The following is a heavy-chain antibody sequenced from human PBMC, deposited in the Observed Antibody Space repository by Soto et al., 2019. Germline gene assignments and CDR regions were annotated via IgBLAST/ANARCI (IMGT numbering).Heavy chain of an antibody. CDR2: IYYSGST. J-gene: IGHJ6*02. CDR3: ARGVGPTDYYSYLGLDV. CDR1: GGSVSSGSYY. D-gene: IGHD1-26*01. V-gene: IGHV4-61*01. Sequence: SETLSLTCTVSGGSVSSGSYYWSWIRQPPGKVLEWIVYIYYSGSTNYNPSLKSRVTISLDTSNNQFSLKLRSVTTSYTAVYYXARGVGPTDYYSYLGLDVWGQGTTVTVSS.